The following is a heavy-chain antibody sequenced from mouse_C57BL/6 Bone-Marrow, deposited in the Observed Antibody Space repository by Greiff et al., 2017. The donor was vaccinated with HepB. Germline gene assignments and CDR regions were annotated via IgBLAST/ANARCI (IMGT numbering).Heavy chain of an antibody. Sequence: EVQLQQSGPELVKPGASVKISCKASGYSFTGYYMNWVKQSPEKSLEWIGEINPSTGGTTYNQKFKAKATLTVDKSSSTAYMQLKSLTSEDSAVYYCASSFITTVVATVDYWGQGTTLTVSS. CDR1: GYSFTGYY. CDR3: ASSFITTVVATVDY. J-gene: IGHJ2*01. D-gene: IGHD1-1*01. CDR2: INPSTGGT. V-gene: IGHV1-42*01.